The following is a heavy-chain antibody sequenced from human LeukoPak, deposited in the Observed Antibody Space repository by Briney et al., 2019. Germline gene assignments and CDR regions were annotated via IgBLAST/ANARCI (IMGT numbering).Heavy chain of an antibody. CDR1: GGSISSSSYY. V-gene: IGHV4-39*02. Sequence: TSETLSLTCTVSGGSISSSSYYWGWIRQPPGKGLEWIGSIYYSGSTYYNPPLKSRVTISVDTSKNQFSLKLSSVTAADTAVYYCARDDCSSTSCYPDYWGQGTLVTVSS. D-gene: IGHD2-2*01. CDR2: IYYSGST. CDR3: ARDDCSSTSCYPDY. J-gene: IGHJ4*02.